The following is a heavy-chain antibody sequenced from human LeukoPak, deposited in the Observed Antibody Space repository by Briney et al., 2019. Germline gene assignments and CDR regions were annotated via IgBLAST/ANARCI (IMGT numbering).Heavy chain of an antibody. V-gene: IGHV1-8*01. CDR3: ARDYRKRVNWFDP. CDR1: GYTFTSYD. D-gene: IGHD4-11*01. Sequence: ASVKVSFKASGYTFTSYDINWVRQATGQGLEWMGWMNPNSGNTGYAQKFQGRVTMTRNTSISTAYMELSSLRSEDTAVYYCARDYRKRVNWFDPWGQGTLVTVSS. J-gene: IGHJ5*02. CDR2: MNPNSGNT.